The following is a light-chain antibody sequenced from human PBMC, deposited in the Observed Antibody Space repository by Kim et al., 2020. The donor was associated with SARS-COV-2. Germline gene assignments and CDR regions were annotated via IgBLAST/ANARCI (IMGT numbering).Light chain of an antibody. V-gene: IGLV3-1*01. CDR1: SLGDKY. CDR3: QSWDNRTAV. CDR2: QDT. J-gene: IGLJ2*01. Sequence: SVSPGQTASITCSGDSLGDKYVCWYQQKPGQSPVLVIYQDTERPSGIPERFSGSNSGNTATLTISGTQAMDEADYYCQSWDNRTAVFGGGTKLTVL.